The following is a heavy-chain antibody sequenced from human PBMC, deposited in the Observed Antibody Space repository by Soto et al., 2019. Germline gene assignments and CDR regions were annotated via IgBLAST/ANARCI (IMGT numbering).Heavy chain of an antibody. D-gene: IGHD2-15*01. CDR3: ARSEEDSDYYYYGLDV. CDR1: GDSVSSSRVA. Sequence: LELSCVISGDSVSSSRVAWNWVRQSPSRGLGWLGRTYYRSRWYSDFAVSVRGRIVINADTSKNQFSLQLNSVTPEDTAVYFCARSEEDSDYYYYGLDVWGQGTTVTVSS. J-gene: IGHJ6*02. CDR2: TYYRSRWYS. V-gene: IGHV6-1*01.